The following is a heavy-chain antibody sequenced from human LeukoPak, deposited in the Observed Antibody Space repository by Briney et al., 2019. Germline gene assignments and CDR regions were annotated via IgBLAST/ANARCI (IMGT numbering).Heavy chain of an antibody. CDR3: ARLVPYDILTGYYGGSDAFDI. Sequence: SETLSLTCTVSGGSISSYYWSWIRQPPGKGLEWIGYIYYSGSTNYNPSLKSRVTISVDTSKSQFSLNLSSVTAADTAVYYCARLVPYDILTGYYGGSDAFDIWGQGTMVTVSS. V-gene: IGHV4-59*08. J-gene: IGHJ3*02. D-gene: IGHD3-9*01. CDR2: IYYSGST. CDR1: GGSISSYY.